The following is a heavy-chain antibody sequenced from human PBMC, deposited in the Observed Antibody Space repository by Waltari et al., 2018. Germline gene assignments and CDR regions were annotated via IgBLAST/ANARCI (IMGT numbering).Heavy chain of an antibody. CDR2: ISSSSSYI. CDR1: GFTFSSYS. D-gene: IGHD3-3*01. CDR3: AREAFTISYFDY. Sequence: EVQLVESGGGLVKPGGSLRLSCAASGFTFSSYSMNWVRQAPGKGLEWVSSISSSSSYIYYADSVKGRFTISRDNAKNSLYLQMNSLRAEDTAVYYCAREAFTISYFDYWGQGTLVTVSS. J-gene: IGHJ4*02. V-gene: IGHV3-21*01.